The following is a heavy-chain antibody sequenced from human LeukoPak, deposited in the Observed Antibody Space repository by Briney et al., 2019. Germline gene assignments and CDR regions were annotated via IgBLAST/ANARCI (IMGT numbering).Heavy chain of an antibody. CDR1: GGSFSGYY. CDR3: ARVKPNMVRGVIRYYYGMDV. CDR2: INHSGST. Sequence: SETLSLTCAVYGGSFSGYYWSWIRQPPGKGLEWIGEINHSGSTNYNPSLKSRVTISVDTSKNQFSLKLSSVTAADTAVYYCARVKPNMVRGVIRYYYGMDVWGQGTTVTVSS. J-gene: IGHJ6*02. V-gene: IGHV4-34*01. D-gene: IGHD3-10*01.